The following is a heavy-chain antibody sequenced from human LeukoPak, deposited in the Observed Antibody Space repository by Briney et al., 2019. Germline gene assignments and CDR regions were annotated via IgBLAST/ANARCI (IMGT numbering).Heavy chain of an antibody. D-gene: IGHD2-15*01. CDR3: AKDLVVVAATILNWFDP. CDR1: GFTFSSYA. CDR2: ICGSGGST. J-gene: IGHJ5*02. Sequence: GGSLRISFAGSGFTFSSYAMSLVPQAPGKGPEWVSAICGSGGSTYYADSVKGRFTISRDNSKNTLYLQMNSLRAEDTAVYYCAKDLVVVAATILNWFDPWGQGTLVTVSS. V-gene: IGHV3-23*01.